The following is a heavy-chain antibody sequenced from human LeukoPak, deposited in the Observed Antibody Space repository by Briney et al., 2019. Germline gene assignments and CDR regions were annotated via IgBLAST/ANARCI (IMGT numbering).Heavy chain of an antibody. CDR1: DASISGYY. D-gene: IGHD1-26*01. CDR3: ARDLGGIYFDY. J-gene: IGHJ4*02. V-gene: IGHV4-59*01. Sequence: PAETLPLTCTVSDASISGYYWSWIRQPPGKGLEWIGSIHFSGSTNYNPSLRSRVTISVDTSKNQLSLKLNSVTAADTAVYYCARDLGGIYFDYWGQGTLPTVSS. CDR2: IHFSGST.